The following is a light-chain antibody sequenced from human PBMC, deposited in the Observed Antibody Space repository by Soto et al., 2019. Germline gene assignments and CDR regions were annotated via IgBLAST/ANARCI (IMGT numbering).Light chain of an antibody. CDR1: SSDVGGYNY. Sequence: QSVLTQPPSASESPGPSVTISCTGTSSDVGGYNYVSWYPQYPGKAPKLMIYEVSKRPSGVPDRFSGSKSGNTASLTVSGLQAEDEADYYCSSYAGINSVFGGGTKLTVI. V-gene: IGLV2-8*01. CDR3: SSYAGINSV. J-gene: IGLJ2*01. CDR2: EVS.